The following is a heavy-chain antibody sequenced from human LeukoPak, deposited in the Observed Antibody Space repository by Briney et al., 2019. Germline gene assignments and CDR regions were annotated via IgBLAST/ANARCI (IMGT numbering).Heavy chain of an antibody. Sequence: SETLSLTCTVSGGSISSSSYYWGWIRQPPGKGLEWIGSIYYSGSTYYNPSLKSRVTISVDTSKNQFSLKLSSVTAADTAVYYCARPSSRSLIDYWGQGTLVTVSS. CDR3: ARPSSRSLIDY. CDR2: IYYSGST. CDR1: GGSISSSSYY. J-gene: IGHJ4*02. V-gene: IGHV4-39*01.